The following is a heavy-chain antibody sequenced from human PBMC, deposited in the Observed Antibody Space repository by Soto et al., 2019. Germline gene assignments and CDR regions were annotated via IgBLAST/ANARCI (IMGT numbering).Heavy chain of an antibody. J-gene: IGHJ5*02. CDR1: GGTFSSYA. Sequence: PVKVSCKASGGTFSSYAISWVRQAPGQGLEWMGGIIPIFGTANYAQKFQGRVTITADESTSTAYVELSSLRSEDTAVCYCAREMRYSGSYYPLYNWFDPWGQGTLVTVSS. V-gene: IGHV1-69*13. D-gene: IGHD1-26*01. CDR3: AREMRYSGSYYPLYNWFDP. CDR2: IIPIFGTA.